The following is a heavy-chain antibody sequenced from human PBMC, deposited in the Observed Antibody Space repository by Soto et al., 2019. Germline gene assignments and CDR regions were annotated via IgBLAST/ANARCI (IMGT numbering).Heavy chain of an antibody. Sequence: ASVKVSCKASGGTFSSYAISWVRQAPGQGLEWMGGIIPIFGTANYAQKFQGRVTITADESTSTAYMELSSLRSEDTAVYYCARAGSYDILTGYPLDFDYWGQGTLVTVSS. CDR2: IIPIFGTA. CDR1: GGTFSSYA. D-gene: IGHD3-9*01. J-gene: IGHJ4*02. CDR3: ARAGSYDILTGYPLDFDY. V-gene: IGHV1-69*13.